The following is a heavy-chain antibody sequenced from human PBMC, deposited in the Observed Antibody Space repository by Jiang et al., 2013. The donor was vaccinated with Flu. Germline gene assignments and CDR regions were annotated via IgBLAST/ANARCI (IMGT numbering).Heavy chain of an antibody. J-gene: IGHJ5*02. CDR1: GGSISSYY. CDR2: IYYSGST. CDR3: ARDRSTRDTNTNGWFDP. D-gene: IGHD1-1*01. Sequence: LLKPSETLSLTCTVSGGSISSYYWSWIRQPPGKGLEWIGHIYYSGSTNHNPSLKSRVTISVDTSKNQFSLKLSSVTAADTAVYYCARDRSTRDTNTNGWFDPWGQGTLVFVSS. V-gene: IGHV4-59*01.